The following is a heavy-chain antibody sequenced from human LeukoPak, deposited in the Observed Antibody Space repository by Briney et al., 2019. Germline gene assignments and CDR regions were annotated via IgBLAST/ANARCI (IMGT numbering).Heavy chain of an antibody. Sequence: SETLSLTCAVSGYFITSGHYWGWIRQPPGKGLEWIGSISHSGYTYYNPSLKGRVTISVDTSKNQFSLKLSSVTAADTAVYYCAKVGQQLVRDWFDPWGRGTLVTVSS. CDR2: ISHSGYT. V-gene: IGHV4-38-2*01. CDR3: AKVGQQLVRDWFDP. J-gene: IGHJ5*02. D-gene: IGHD6-6*01. CDR1: GYFITSGHY.